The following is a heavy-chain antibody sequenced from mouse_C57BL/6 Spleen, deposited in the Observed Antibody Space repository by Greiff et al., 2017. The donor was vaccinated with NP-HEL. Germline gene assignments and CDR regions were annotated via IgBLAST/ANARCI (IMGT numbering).Heavy chain of an antibody. V-gene: IGHV5-17*01. D-gene: IGHD1-1*01. Sequence: EVKLVESGGGLVKPGGSLKLSCAASGFTFSDYGMHWVRQAPEKGLEWVAYISSGSSTIYYADTVKGRFTISRDNAKNTLFLQMTSLRSEDTAMYYCARRHYGSRYYAMDYWGQGTSVTVSS. J-gene: IGHJ4*01. CDR1: GFTFSDYG. CDR2: ISSGSSTI. CDR3: ARRHYGSRYYAMDY.